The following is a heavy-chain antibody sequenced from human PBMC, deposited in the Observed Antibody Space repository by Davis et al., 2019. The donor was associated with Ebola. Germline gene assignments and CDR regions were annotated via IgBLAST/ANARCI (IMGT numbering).Heavy chain of an antibody. Sequence: GESLKISCAASGFTFSSYGMHWVRQAPGKGLEWVAVIWYDGSNKYYADSVKGRFTISRDNSKNTLYLQMNSLRAEDTAVYYCARAPFAWGSTSCPATCYYYGMDVWGQGTTVTVSS. J-gene: IGHJ6*02. CDR3: ARAPFAWGSTSCPATCYYYGMDV. CDR1: GFTFSSYG. CDR2: IWYDGSNK. D-gene: IGHD2-2*01. V-gene: IGHV3-33*01.